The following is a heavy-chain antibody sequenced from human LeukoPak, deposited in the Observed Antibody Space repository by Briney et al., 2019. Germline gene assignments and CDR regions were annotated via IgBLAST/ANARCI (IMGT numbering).Heavy chain of an antibody. CDR3: ARQSSTTVLYYFDY. CDR2: IYYLGST. D-gene: IGHD4-11*01. V-gene: IGHV4-39*01. Sequence: SETLSLTCTVSGGSISSSTYYWGWIRQPPGKGLEWIGSIYYLGSTYYNPSLKNRVTISVDTSENQFSLKLSSVTAADTAVYFCARQSSTTVLYYFDYWGQGTLVTVSS. CDR1: GGSISSSTYY. J-gene: IGHJ4*02.